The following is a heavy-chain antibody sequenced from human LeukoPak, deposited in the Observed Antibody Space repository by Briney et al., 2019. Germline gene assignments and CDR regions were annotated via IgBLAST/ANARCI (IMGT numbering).Heavy chain of an antibody. CDR3: ARPDESGAFDI. J-gene: IGHJ3*02. D-gene: IGHD1-14*01. CDR1: GGPISSYY. CDR2: IYYSGST. V-gene: IGHV4-59*01. Sequence: SETLSLTCTVSGGPISSYYWSWIRQPPGKGLEWIGYIYYSGSTNYNPSLKSRVTISVDTSKNQFSLKLSSVTAADTAVYYCARPDESGAFDIWGQGTMVTVSS.